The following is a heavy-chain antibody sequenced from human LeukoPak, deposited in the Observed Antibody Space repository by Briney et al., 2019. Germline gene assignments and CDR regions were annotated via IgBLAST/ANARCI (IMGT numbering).Heavy chain of an antibody. CDR2: INTDGSST. CDR3: ATGSGLWSPDY. CDR1: GFTFRSYA. V-gene: IGHV3-74*01. J-gene: IGHJ4*02. D-gene: IGHD5-18*01. Sequence: GGSLRLSCAASGFTFRSYAMHWVRQAPGKGLVWVSRINTDGSSTSYADSVKGRFTISRDNAKNRLYVQMSSLRAEDTAVYYCATGSGLWSPDYWGQGTLVTVSS.